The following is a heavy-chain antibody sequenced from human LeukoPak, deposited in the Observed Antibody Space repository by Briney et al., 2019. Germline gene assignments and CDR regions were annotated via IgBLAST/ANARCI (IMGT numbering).Heavy chain of an antibody. CDR2: ISSSNSYI. J-gene: IGHJ4*02. D-gene: IGHD6-19*01. CDR3: ARDQGLLVVAGRFGY. Sequence: KAGGSLRLSCAASGXTFSSYSMNWVRQAPGKGLEWVSSISSSNSYIYNADSVKGRFTISRYNAKNSLYLQMNSLRAEDTAVYYCARDQGLLVVAGRFGYWGQGTLVTVSS. CDR1: GXTFSSYS. V-gene: IGHV3-21*01.